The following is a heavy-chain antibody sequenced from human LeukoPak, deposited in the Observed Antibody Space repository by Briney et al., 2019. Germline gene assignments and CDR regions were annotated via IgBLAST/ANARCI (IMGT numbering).Heavy chain of an antibody. D-gene: IGHD3-22*01. Sequence: PGGSLRLSCAASGFIFSDHYMTWIRQTPGKGLEWLSYISDSGSTINYADSVKGRLTISRDNAKRSLFLQMNSLRAEDTAVYYCAIYYDSSGSIDHWGQGTLVTVSS. J-gene: IGHJ4*02. CDR1: GFIFSDHY. CDR3: AIYYDSSGSIDH. CDR2: ISDSGSTI. V-gene: IGHV3-11*01.